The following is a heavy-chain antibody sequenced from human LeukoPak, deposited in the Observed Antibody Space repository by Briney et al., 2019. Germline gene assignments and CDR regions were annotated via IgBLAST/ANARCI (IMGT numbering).Heavy chain of an antibody. CDR2: VSLSGLT. CDR3: SRENGAFSPFGY. J-gene: IGHJ4*02. Sequence: PSETLSLTCGVSGGSITSTNWWSWVRQPPGQGLEWIGEVSLSGLTNYNPSLSSRVIMALDTSKNHLSLHLSSVTAADTAVYYCSRENGAFSPFGYWGQGYLVTVLS. D-gene: IGHD2-8*01. V-gene: IGHV4-4*02. CDR1: GGSITSTNW.